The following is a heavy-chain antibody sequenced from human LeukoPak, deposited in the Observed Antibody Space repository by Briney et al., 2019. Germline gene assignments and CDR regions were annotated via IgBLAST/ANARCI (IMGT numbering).Heavy chain of an antibody. Sequence: GGSLRLSCAASGFTFDDYGMSWVRQAPGKGLEWVSGINWNGGSTGYADSVKGRFTISRDNAKNSLYLQMNNLRAEDTALYYCARVGDMEEGVCYYFDYWGQGTLVTVSS. J-gene: IGHJ4*02. CDR1: GFTFDDYG. CDR2: INWNGGST. D-gene: IGHD2-15*01. V-gene: IGHV3-20*04. CDR3: ARVGDMEEGVCYYFDY.